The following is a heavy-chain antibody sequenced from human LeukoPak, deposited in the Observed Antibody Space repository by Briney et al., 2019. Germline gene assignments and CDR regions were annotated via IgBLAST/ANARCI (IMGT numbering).Heavy chain of an antibody. CDR2: IYYSGST. V-gene: IGHV4-39*01. J-gene: IGHJ3*02. CDR1: GGSISSSSYY. CDR3: ARRLAAVAGDAFDT. Sequence: SETLSLTCTVSGGSISSSSYYWGWIRQPPGKGLEWIGSIYYSGSTYYNPSLKSRVTISVDTSKNQFSLKLSSVTAADTAVYYCARRLAAVAGDAFDTWGQGTMVTVSS. D-gene: IGHD6-19*01.